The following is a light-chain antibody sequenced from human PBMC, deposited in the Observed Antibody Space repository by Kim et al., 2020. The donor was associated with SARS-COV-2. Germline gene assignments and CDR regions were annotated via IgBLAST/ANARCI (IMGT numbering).Light chain of an antibody. Sequence: GQRASISCHYCQSLLHRKGKTYLYWYLQKPGQSPQVLIYEVSDRFSGVPDRFSGSGSGTDFTLKISRVEAEDVGVYYCVQSIQPYTFGQGTKLEI. CDR1: QSLLHRKGKTY. J-gene: IGKJ2*01. V-gene: IGKV2D-29*02. CDR3: VQSIQPYT. CDR2: EVS.